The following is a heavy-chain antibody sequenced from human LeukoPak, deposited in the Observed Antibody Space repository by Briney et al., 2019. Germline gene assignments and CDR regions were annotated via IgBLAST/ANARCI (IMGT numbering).Heavy chain of an antibody. D-gene: IGHD2-2*01. CDR1: GFTFRTYG. Sequence: GGSLRLSCAASGFTFRTYGMHWVRQAPGKGLEWVTFIRHDGTNKYYAGSVKGRFTISRDNSKNTMYLQMNSLRGGDTTVYYCAKDLGVPAGYFDSWGQGTLVTVSS. J-gene: IGHJ4*02. V-gene: IGHV3-30*02. CDR2: IRHDGTNK. CDR3: AKDLGVPAGYFDS.